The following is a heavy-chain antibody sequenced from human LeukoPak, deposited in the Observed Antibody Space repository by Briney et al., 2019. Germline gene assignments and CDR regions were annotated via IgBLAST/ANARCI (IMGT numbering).Heavy chain of an antibody. V-gene: IGHV1-8*01. CDR3: ARDRSYYYDSSGPY. Sequence: ASVKVSCKASGYTFTSYDINWVRQATGQGLEWMGWMNPNSGNTGYAQKFQGRVTMTRNTSISTAYMELSSLRSEDTAVYYCARDRSYYYDSSGPYWGQGTLVTVSS. CDR2: MNPNSGNT. J-gene: IGHJ4*02. D-gene: IGHD3-22*01. CDR1: GYTFTSYD.